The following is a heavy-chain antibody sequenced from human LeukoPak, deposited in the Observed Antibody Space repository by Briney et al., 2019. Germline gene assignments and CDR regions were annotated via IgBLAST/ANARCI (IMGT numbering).Heavy chain of an antibody. J-gene: IGHJ4*02. V-gene: IGHV4-59*08. CDR2: INYSGST. CDR1: GASISGFY. CDR3: ARGGVVQYSSGQGIPFDY. Sequence: KPSETLSLTCTISGASISGFYWGWIRQSSGKGLEWVGSINYSGSTDYNPSLKSRDTISIDTSKNQFSLKLSSVTAADTAVYYCARGGVVQYSSGQGIPFDYWGQGTLVTVSS. D-gene: IGHD6-19*01.